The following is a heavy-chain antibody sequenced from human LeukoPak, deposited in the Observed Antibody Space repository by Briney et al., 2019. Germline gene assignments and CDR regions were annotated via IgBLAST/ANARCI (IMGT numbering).Heavy chain of an antibody. V-gene: IGHV3-23*01. J-gene: IGHJ6*02. CDR3: AKGGLYDILTGYYKNYYGMDV. CDR2: ISGSGGST. D-gene: IGHD3-9*01. CDR1: GFTFSSYA. Sequence: PGGSLRLSCAASGFTFSSYAMSWVRQAPGKGLEWVSAISGSGGSTYYADSVKGRFTISRDNSKNTLYLQMNSLRAEDTAVYYCAKGGLYDILTGYYKNYYGMDVWGQGTTVTVSS.